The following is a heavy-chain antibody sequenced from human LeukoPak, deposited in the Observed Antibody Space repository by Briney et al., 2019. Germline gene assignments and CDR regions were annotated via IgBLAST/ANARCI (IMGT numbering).Heavy chain of an antibody. D-gene: IGHD3-16*01. CDR2: INPNSGGT. J-gene: IGHJ4*02. Sequence: ASVKLSCKASGYTFTGYYMHWVRHAPGQGLEWMGWINPNSGGTNYAQKLQGRVTMNRHTSISTAYMELSRLRSDDTAVYYCARVWGYAANLNYWGQGTLVTVSS. V-gene: IGHV1-2*02. CDR3: ARVWGYAANLNY. CDR1: GYTFTGYY.